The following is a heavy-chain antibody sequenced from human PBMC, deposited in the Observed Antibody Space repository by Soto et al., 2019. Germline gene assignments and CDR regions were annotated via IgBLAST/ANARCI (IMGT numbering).Heavy chain of an antibody. V-gene: IGHV3-30-3*01. CDR2: ISYDGSKK. CDR3: ARDLGYGYDFYYYYGMDI. J-gene: IGHJ6*02. Sequence: PGGSLRLSCEASGFTFSSYNIHWVRQAPGKGLEWVAVISYDGSKKYYADSVKGRFTISRDNSKNTLYLQMYSLRAEDTAVYYCARDLGYGYDFYYYYGMDIWGQGTTVTV. CDR1: GFTFSSYN. D-gene: IGHD3-16*01.